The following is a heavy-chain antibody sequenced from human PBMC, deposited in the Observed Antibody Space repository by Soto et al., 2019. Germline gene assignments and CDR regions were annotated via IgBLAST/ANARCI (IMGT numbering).Heavy chain of an antibody. V-gene: IGHV3-30-3*01. CDR2: ISYDGSNK. D-gene: IGHD2-15*01. J-gene: IGHJ3*02. CDR3: ARGIVVVVADTGRGDAFDI. CDR1: GFTFSSYA. Sequence: GGSLRLSCAASGFTFSSYAMHWVRQAPGKRLEWVAVISYDGSNKYYADSVKGRFTISRDNSKNTLYLQMNRLRAEDTAVYYCARGIVVVVADTGRGDAFDIWGQGTMVTVSS.